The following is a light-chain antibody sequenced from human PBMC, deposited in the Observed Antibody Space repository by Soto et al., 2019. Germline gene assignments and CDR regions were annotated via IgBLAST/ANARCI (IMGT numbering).Light chain of an antibody. J-gene: IGKJ5*01. CDR2: AAP. Sequence: EIVLTQSPDSLSLFPGERATLSCRGSETVGRNYVTWFQQKPAHAPRLLISAAPSRPPSIPDKFGGTGSGTDFTLTINGLEPEHFAVYYCQQYVNSPITFGHGTRLEI. V-gene: IGKV3-20*01. CDR3: QQYVNSPIT. CDR1: ETVGRNY.